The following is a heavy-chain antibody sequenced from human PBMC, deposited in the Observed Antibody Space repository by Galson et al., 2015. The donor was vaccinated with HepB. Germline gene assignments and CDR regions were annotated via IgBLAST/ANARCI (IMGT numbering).Heavy chain of an antibody. CDR2: INSDGSST. D-gene: IGHD2-15*01. J-gene: IGHJ3*02. V-gene: IGHV3-74*01. CDR1: GFTFSSYW. Sequence: SLRLSCAASGFTFSSYWMHWVRQAPGKGLVWVSRINSDGSSTSYADSVKGRFTISRDNAKNTLYLQMNSLRAEDTAVYYCARDGQGYCSGGSCWAIDAFDIWGQGTMVTVSS. CDR3: ARDGQGYCSGGSCWAIDAFDI.